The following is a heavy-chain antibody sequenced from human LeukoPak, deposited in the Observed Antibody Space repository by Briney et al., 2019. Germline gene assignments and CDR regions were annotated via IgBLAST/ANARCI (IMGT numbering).Heavy chain of an antibody. CDR3: ARTPMVAPDY. D-gene: IGHD4/OR15-4a*01. Sequence: PSETLSLTCTVSGGSISSSSYYWGWIRQPPGTGLEWIGSIYYSGSTYYNPSLKSRVTISVDTSKNQFSLKLSSVTAADTAVYYCARTPMVAPDYWGQGTLVTVSS. CDR1: GGSISSSSYY. J-gene: IGHJ4*02. CDR2: IYYSGST. V-gene: IGHV4-39*01.